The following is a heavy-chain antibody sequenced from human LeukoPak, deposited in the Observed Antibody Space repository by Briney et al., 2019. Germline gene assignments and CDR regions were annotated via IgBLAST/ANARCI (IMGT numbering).Heavy chain of an antibody. D-gene: IGHD2-2*01. J-gene: IGHJ4*02. CDR3: AKDIGSDCSSTSCYGFDY. Sequence: GGSLRLSCAASGFTFDDYAMHWVRQAPGKGLEWVSGISWNSGSIGYADSVKGRFTISSDNAKNSLYLQMNSLRAEDTALYYCAKDIGSDCSSTSCYGFDYWGQGTLVTVSS. CDR2: ISWNSGSI. V-gene: IGHV3-9*01. CDR1: GFTFDDYA.